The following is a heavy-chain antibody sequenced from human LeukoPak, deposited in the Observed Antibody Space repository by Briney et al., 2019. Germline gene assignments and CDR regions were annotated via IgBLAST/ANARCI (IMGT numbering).Heavy chain of an antibody. V-gene: IGHV7-4-1*02. CDR1: GYTFTSYY. CDR2: INTNTGNP. CDR3: ARDYTLTLGTTTYFQH. D-gene: IGHD1-7*01. J-gene: IGHJ1*01. Sequence: ASVKVSCKASGYTFTSYYMHWVRQAPGQGLEWMGWINTNTGNPTYAQGFTGRFVFSLDTSVSTAYLQISSLKAEDTSVYYCARDYTLTLGTTTYFQHWGQGTLVTVSS.